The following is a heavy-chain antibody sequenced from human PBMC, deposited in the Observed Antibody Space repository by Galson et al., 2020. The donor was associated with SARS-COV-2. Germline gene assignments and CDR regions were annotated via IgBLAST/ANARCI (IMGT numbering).Heavy chain of an antibody. CDR1: GFTFSSYA. Sequence: GGSLRLSCAASGFTFSSYAMHWVRQAPGKGLERVAVISNDGSKKFYADSVKGRFTISRDHSKNTLYLQMNSLRAEDTAVYYCASGRTITILDYWGQGTLVTVSS. V-gene: IGHV3-30*07. D-gene: IGHD3-3*01. J-gene: IGHJ4*02. CDR3: ASGRTITILDY. CDR2: ISNDGSKK.